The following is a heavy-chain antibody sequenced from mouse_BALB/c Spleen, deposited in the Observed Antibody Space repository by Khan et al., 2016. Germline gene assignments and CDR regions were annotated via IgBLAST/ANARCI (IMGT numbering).Heavy chain of an antibody. Sequence: EVELVESGGGLVQPGGSLRLSCATSGFTFTEYYMSWVRQAPGKALEWLGFFRNKANGYTPEYGASVKGRFTISRDNSQTILYLQVNTLTAEDSATYYYARVMEGYDDAMDYWGQGTSVTVSS. V-gene: IGHV7-3*02. CDR1: GFTFTEYY. CDR2: FRNKANGYTP. D-gene: IGHD2-2*01. CDR3: ARVMEGYDDAMDY. J-gene: IGHJ4*01.